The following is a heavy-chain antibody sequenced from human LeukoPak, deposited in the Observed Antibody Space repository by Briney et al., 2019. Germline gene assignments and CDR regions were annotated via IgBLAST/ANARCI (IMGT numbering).Heavy chain of an antibody. CDR2: IYYSGST. V-gene: IGHV4-59*01. CDR3: ARGPHERSGYPDD. D-gene: IGHD3-22*01. J-gene: IGHJ4*02. Sequence: SETLFLTCTVSGGSISSYYWSWIRQPPGKGLEWIGYIYYSGSTNYNPSLNSRVTISVDTSKNQFSLKLTSVTAADTAVYYCARGPHERSGYPDDWGQGTLVTVSS. CDR1: GGSISSYY.